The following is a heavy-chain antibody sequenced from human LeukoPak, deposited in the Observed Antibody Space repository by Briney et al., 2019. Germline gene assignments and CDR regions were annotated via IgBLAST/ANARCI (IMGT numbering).Heavy chain of an antibody. Sequence: GASVKVSCTASGYFFPSYGINWVRQAPGQGLEWMGWVSGSNGHANYGKKFQGRVTMTTETSTSAAYMELRSLRSDDTAVYYCARDRVVGAIDGFDIWGQGTMVTVSS. D-gene: IGHD1-26*01. J-gene: IGHJ3*02. V-gene: IGHV1-18*01. CDR1: GYFFPSYG. CDR2: VSGSNGHA. CDR3: ARDRVVGAIDGFDI.